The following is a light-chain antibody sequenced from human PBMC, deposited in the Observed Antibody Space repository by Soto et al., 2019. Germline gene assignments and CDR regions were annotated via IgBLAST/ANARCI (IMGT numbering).Light chain of an antibody. CDR3: QQYNSYPYT. Sequence: DIQLTQSPSTLSTSVGDRVTITCRASQSISSWLAWYQQKPEKAPNLLIYKASRLQSGVPSRFSGSGSGTEFTLTISSLQPDDFATYYCQQYNSYPYTFGQGTKLEIK. J-gene: IGKJ2*01. CDR1: QSISSW. CDR2: KAS. V-gene: IGKV1-5*03.